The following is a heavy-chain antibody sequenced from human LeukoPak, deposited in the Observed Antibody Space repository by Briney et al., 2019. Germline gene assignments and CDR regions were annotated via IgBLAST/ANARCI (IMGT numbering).Heavy chain of an antibody. D-gene: IGHD3-10*01. Sequence: PGGSLRLSCAASGFTFSSYGMHWVRQAPGKGLEWVAIIWYDGSNEYYADSVKGRFTISRDNSKNTLYLQMNSLRDEDTAVYYCARVRFSGDREDYWGQGTLVTVSS. CDR3: ARVRFSGDREDY. J-gene: IGHJ4*02. V-gene: IGHV3-33*01. CDR2: IWYDGSNE. CDR1: GFTFSSYG.